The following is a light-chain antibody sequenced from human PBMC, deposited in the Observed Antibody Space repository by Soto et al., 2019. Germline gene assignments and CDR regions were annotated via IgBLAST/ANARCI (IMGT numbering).Light chain of an antibody. CDR2: GTS. V-gene: IGKV3-20*01. CDR1: QGIGSRY. J-gene: IGKJ2*01. CDR3: QQFGSSIPHT. Sequence: EIVMTQSPGTLSLSPGERATISCRASQGIGSRYLAWYHQKSGQAPRLLIYGTSSRATGIPDRFSGSGSGTDFTLTISRLEPEDFGVYYCQQFGSSIPHTLGQGTKLEIK.